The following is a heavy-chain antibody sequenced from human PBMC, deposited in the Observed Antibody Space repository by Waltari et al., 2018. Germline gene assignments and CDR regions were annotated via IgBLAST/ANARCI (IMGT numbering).Heavy chain of an antibody. CDR2: IYTSGST. Sequence: QVQLQESGPGLVKPSQTLSLTCTVSGGSISSGSYYWSWIRQPAGKGLEWIGYIYTSGSTNYNPSLKRRVTISVDTSKNQFSLKLSSVTAADTAVYYCARTEMGPPTFDYWGQGTLVTVSS. CDR3: ARTEMGPPTFDY. V-gene: IGHV4-61*09. J-gene: IGHJ4*02. CDR1: GGSISSGSYY.